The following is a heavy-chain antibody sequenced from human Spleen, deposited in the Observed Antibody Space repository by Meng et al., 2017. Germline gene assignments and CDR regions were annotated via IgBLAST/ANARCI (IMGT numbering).Heavy chain of an antibody. V-gene: IGHV1-69*05. J-gene: IGHJ6*02. CDR2: INAVFGTT. CDR1: GGIFSNYV. Sequence: SVKVSCKALGGIFSNYVIGWVRQAPGQGLEWMGGINAVFGTTNYAQKFQGRVTITTDESTSTDYMELSSLRSDDTAVYYCARGVMVSGFYYGMDVWGQGTTVTVSS. CDR3: ARGVMVSGFYYGMDV. D-gene: IGHD3-10*01.